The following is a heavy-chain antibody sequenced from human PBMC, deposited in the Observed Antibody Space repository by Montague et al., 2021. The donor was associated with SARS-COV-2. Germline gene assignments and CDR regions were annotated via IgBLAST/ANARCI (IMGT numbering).Heavy chain of an antibody. Sequence: SETLSLTCTVSGASINSDSYYRDWIRQPPGKGLEWIGSIDNSGSTSYISSLESRLTISEDTPKKQLSLRLTSVTAADTAMYYCARRQDYFGAGSYIFDVWGQGIMVTVSS. V-gene: IGHV4-39*01. CDR2: IDNSGST. J-gene: IGHJ3*01. D-gene: IGHD3-10*01. CDR3: ARRQDYFGAGSYIFDV. CDR1: GASINSDSYY.